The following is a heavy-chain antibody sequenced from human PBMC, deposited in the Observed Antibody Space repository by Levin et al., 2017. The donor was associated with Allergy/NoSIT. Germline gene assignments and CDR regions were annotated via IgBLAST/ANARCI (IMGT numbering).Heavy chain of an antibody. CDR1: GGSISSYY. V-gene: IGHV4-59*08. D-gene: IGHD3-3*01. J-gene: IGHJ5*02. Sequence: SQTLSLTCTVSGGSISSYYWSWIRQPPGKGLEWIGYIYYSGSTNYNPSLKSRVTISVDTSKNQFSLKLSSVTAADTAVYYCARLNDFWSGTNWFDPWGQGTLVTVSS. CDR2: IYYSGST. CDR3: ARLNDFWSGTNWFDP.